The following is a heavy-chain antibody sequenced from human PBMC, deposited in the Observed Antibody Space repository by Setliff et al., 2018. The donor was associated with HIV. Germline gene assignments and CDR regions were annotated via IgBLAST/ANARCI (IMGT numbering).Heavy chain of an antibody. CDR1: GGSFSGYY. D-gene: IGHD4-17*01. CDR2: ISHSGST. J-gene: IGHJ4*02. V-gene: IGHV4-34*01. Sequence: PSETLSLTCAVYGGSFSGYYWSWIRQPPGKGLEWIGEISHSGSTNYNPSLKSRVTISVDTSKNQFSLKLSSVTAADTAVYYCARGSTGNDYWGQGTLVTVSS. CDR3: ARGSTGNDY.